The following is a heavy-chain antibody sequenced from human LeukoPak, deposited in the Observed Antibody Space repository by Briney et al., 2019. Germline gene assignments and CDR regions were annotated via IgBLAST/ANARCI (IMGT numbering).Heavy chain of an antibody. Sequence: PSGTLSLTCAVSGGSISSSNWWSWVRQPPGKGLEWIGEIYHSGSTNYNPSLKSRVTITVDKSKNQFSLKLSSVTAADTAVYYWAGGGRVRGVSNWFDPWGQGTLVTVSS. J-gene: IGHJ5*02. CDR2: IYHSGST. V-gene: IGHV4-4*02. CDR3: AGGGRVRGVSNWFDP. CDR1: GGSISSSNW. D-gene: IGHD3-10*01.